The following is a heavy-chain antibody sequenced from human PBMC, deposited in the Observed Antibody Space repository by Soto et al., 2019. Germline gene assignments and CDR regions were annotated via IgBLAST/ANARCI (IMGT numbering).Heavy chain of an antibody. CDR1: GYTFTSYY. CDR3: ARDMVLRFLEWFPWGWFDP. Sequence: ASVKVSCKASGYTFTSYYMHWVRQAPGQGLEWMGIINPSGGSTSYAQKFQGRVTMTRDTSTSTVYMELSSLRSEDTAVYYCARDMVLRFLEWFPWGWFDPWGQGTLVTVSS. CDR2: INPSGGST. D-gene: IGHD3-3*01. V-gene: IGHV1-46*01. J-gene: IGHJ5*02.